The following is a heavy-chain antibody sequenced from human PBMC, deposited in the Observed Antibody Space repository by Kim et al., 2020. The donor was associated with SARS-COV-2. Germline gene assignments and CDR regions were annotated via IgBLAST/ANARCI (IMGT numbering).Heavy chain of an antibody. CDR2: IYYSGAT. CDR1: GGSISTGDYS. D-gene: IGHD3-10*01. J-gene: IGHJ3*02. V-gene: IGHV4-30-2*01. CDR3: ARDSYIKVRGIGQDDAFDS. Sequence: SETLSLTCAFSGGSISTGDYSWNWIRQPPGKGLEWIAKIYYSGATSYNPSLKSRVTISIDGSNNQFSPNLKSVTAADTALYYCARDSYIKVRGIGQDDAFDSGGQGTMVAVSS.